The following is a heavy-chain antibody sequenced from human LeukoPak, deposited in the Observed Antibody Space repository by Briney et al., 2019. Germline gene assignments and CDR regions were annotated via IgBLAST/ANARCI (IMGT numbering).Heavy chain of an antibody. CDR1: GFTFGFYR. V-gene: IGHV3-48*04. Sequence: GGSLRLSCAASGFTFGFYRMNWVRRAPGKGLGWVSYISSSSSTKYYADSVKGRFTISRDNAKNSLYLQMNSLRAEDTAVYYCARGVERWLQVPFDYWGQGTLVTVSS. CDR2: ISSSSSTK. CDR3: ARGVERWLQVPFDY. J-gene: IGHJ4*02. D-gene: IGHD5-24*01.